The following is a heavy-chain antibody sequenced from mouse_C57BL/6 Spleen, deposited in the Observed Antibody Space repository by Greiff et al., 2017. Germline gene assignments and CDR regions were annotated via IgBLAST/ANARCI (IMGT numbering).Heavy chain of an antibody. V-gene: IGHV1-54*01. D-gene: IGHD3-2*02. CDR1: GYAFTNYL. Sequence: VQLQESGAELVRPGTSVKVSCKASGYAFTNYLIEWVKQRPGQGLEWIGVINPGSGGTNYNEKFKGKATLTADKSSSTAYMQLSSLTSEDSAVYFCARSDSSGYHYFDYWGQGTTLTVSS. J-gene: IGHJ2*01. CDR3: ARSDSSGYHYFDY. CDR2: INPGSGGT.